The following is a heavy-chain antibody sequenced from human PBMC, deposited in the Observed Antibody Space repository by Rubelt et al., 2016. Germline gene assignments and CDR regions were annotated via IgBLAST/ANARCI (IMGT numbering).Heavy chain of an antibody. V-gene: IGHV3-66*01. CDR2: LYSGGST. J-gene: IGHJ4*02. Sequence: EVQLVESGGGLVQPGGSLRLSCAASGFTVSSNYMSWVRQAPGKGLEWVSVLYSGGSTYYADAVKGRFTSARGNSKTTLYLQRNSLRAEDTAVYYCARGGMGGSTGYFDYWGQGTLVTVSS. D-gene: IGHD1-26*01. CDR1: GFTVSSNY. CDR3: ARGGMGGSTGYFDY.